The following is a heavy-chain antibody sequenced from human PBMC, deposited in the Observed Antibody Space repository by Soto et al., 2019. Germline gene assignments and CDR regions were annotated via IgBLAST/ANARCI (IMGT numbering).Heavy chain of an antibody. D-gene: IGHD3-22*01. V-gene: IGHV1-69*13. CDR1: GGTFSSYA. CDR3: ARAIYYYDSSGYSACY. Sequence: ASVKVSCKASGGTFSSYAISWVRQAPGQGLEWMGGIIPIFGTANYAQKFQGRVTITADESTSTAYMELSSLRSEDTAVYYCARAIYYYDSSGYSACYWGQGTLVTVSS. J-gene: IGHJ4*02. CDR2: IIPIFGTA.